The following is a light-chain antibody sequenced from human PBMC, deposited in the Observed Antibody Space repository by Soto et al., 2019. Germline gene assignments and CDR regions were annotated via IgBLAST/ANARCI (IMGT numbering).Light chain of an antibody. J-gene: IGKJ4*01. CDR1: QSISSW. CDR3: QQYENYPFT. V-gene: IGKV1-5*03. CDR2: KAS. Sequence: DIQMTQSPSTLSASVGDRVTITCRASQSISSWLAWYQQKPGKAPKALIYKASSLESGVPSRFSGSGSGTEFTLTISSLQPDDFATYYCQQYENYPFTFGGGTKVEIK.